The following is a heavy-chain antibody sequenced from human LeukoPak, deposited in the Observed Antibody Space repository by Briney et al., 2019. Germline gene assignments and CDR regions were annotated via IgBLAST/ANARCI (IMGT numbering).Heavy chain of an antibody. CDR2: ISSSSSYI. D-gene: IGHD3-9*01. CDR1: GFTFSSYS. J-gene: IGHJ6*02. CDR3: ARDLELVAPYDILTGYYLEYYGMDV. Sequence: GGSLRLSCAASGFTFSSYSMNWVRQAPGKGLEWVSSISSSSSYIYYADSVKGRFTISRDNAKNSLYLQMNSLRAEDTAVYYCARDLELVAPYDILTGYYLEYYGMDVWGQGTTVTVSS. V-gene: IGHV3-21*01.